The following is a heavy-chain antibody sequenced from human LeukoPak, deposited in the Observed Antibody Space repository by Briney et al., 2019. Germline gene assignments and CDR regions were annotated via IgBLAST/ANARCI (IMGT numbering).Heavy chain of an antibody. J-gene: IGHJ6*02. CDR1: GFTFSSYA. V-gene: IGHV3-23*01. CDR3: AKTPETTVTPAYYYYGMDV. Sequence: GGSLRLSCAASGFTFSSYAMSWVRQAPGKGLEWVSAISGSGGSTYYADSVKGRFTISRDNSKNTLYLQMNSLRAEDTAVYYCAKTPETTVTPAYYYYGMDVWGQGTTVTVSS. D-gene: IGHD4-11*01. CDR2: ISGSGGST.